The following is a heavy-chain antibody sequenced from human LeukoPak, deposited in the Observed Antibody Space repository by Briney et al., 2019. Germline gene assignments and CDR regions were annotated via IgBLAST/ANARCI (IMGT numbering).Heavy chain of an antibody. CDR2: ISSSGSTK. V-gene: IGHV3-48*01. CDR1: GITFSSYS. CDR3: ARGGRSIMGY. Sequence: QTGGSLRLSCGASGITFSSYSMNWVRQAPGKGLEWVSYISSSGSTKYYADSVEGRFTISRDNVRNSLYLQMNSLRAEDTAVYFCARGGRSIMGYWGQGTLVTVSS. J-gene: IGHJ4*02. D-gene: IGHD3-16*01.